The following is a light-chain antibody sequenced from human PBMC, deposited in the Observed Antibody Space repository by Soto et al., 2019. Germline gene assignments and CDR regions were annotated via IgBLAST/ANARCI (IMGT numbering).Light chain of an antibody. J-gene: IGKJ1*01. CDR3: QQYGSSGT. CDR1: QGISSY. CDR2: AAS. Sequence: DIQWTQSPSFLSASVGNRVTITCRASQGISSYLPWYQQKPGKAPKLLIHAASTLQSGVPSRFSGSGSGTDFTLTISRLEPEDFAVYYCQQYGSSGTFGQGTKVEIK. V-gene: IGKV1-9*01.